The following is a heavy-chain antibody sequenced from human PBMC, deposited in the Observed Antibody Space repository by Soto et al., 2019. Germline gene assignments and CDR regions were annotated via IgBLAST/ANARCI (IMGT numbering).Heavy chain of an antibody. Sequence: PGGSLRLSCSASGFTFSSYAMHWVRQAPGKGLEYVSAISSNGGSTYYADSVKGRFTISRDNSKNTLYLQMSSLRAEDTAVYYCVKDHHITIFGVVIIGGMDVWGQGTTVTVSS. V-gene: IGHV3-64D*08. CDR2: ISSNGGST. J-gene: IGHJ6*02. CDR1: GFTFSSYA. CDR3: VKDHHITIFGVVIIGGMDV. D-gene: IGHD3-3*01.